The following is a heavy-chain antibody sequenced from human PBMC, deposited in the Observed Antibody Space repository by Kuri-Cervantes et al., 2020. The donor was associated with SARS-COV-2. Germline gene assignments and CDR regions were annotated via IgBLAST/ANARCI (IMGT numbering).Heavy chain of an antibody. D-gene: IGHD6-13*01. CDR3: ARTRIAAACTIDY. Sequence: ASVKVSCKASGYTFTSYDINWVRQATGQGLEWMGWMNPNSGNTGYAQKFQGRVTITRNTSISTAYMELSSLRSEDTAVYYCARTRIAAACTIDYWGQGTLVTVSS. V-gene: IGHV1-8*03. CDR1: GYTFTSYD. CDR2: MNPNSGNT. J-gene: IGHJ4*02.